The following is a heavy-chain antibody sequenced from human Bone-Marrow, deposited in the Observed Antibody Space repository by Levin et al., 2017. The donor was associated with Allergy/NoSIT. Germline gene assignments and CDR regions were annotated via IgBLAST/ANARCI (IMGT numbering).Heavy chain of an antibody. J-gene: IGHJ3*01. Sequence: GESLKISCAASGFSFSFYAMDWVRQAPGKGLEWVALISYDGGKKYYADSVKGRFTISRDNSKNTLYMQMNNLRVDDTAIYYCARSYDSSGYYEEVGAFDVWGHGTMVTVSS. CDR3: ARSYDSSGYYEEVGAFDV. V-gene: IGHV3-30*04. CDR1: GFSFSFYA. D-gene: IGHD3-22*01. CDR2: ISYDGGKK.